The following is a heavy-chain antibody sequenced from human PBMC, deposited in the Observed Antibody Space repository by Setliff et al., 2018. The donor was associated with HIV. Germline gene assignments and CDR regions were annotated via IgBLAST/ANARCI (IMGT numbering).Heavy chain of an antibody. J-gene: IGHJ5*02. D-gene: IGHD3-16*01. Sequence: SETLSLTCTVSGQFISDGYYWGWIRQPPGKGLEWIGSVYHSGKTYYNPSLKSRFTMSADTSKNQISLMLRSMTAADTAVYYCAKHDFGEGSCFDPWGQGSLVTVSS. CDR2: VYHSGKT. CDR1: GQFISDGYY. CDR3: AKHDFGEGSCFDP. V-gene: IGHV4-38-2*02.